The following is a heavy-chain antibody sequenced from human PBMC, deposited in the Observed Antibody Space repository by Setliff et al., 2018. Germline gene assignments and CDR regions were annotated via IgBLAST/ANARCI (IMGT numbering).Heavy chain of an antibody. CDR1: GGSISGASIRSYY. Sequence: SETLSLTCTVSGGSISGASIRSYYWSWIRQPPGKGLEFIGYVYYSGTTNYDPSLKSRVTLSVDTSKNQFSLKLSSVTAADTAVYYCARGGTYRYFDYWGQGTLVTSPQ. J-gene: IGHJ4*02. CDR3: ARGGTYRYFDY. V-gene: IGHV4-61*01. CDR2: VYYSGTT.